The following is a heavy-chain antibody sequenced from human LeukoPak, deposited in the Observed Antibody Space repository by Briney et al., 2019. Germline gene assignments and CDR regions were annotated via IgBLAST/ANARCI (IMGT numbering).Heavy chain of an antibody. V-gene: IGHV3-23*01. Sequence: PGGSLRLSCAASGFTFSSYAMSWVRQAPGKGLEWVSAISGSGGSTYYADSVKGRFTISRDNSKNTLYLQMNSLRAEDTAVYYCAKSLELVVVASWAFDYWGQGTLVTVSS. CDR2: ISGSGGST. CDR1: GFTFSSYA. J-gene: IGHJ4*02. D-gene: IGHD2-2*01. CDR3: AKSLELVVVASWAFDY.